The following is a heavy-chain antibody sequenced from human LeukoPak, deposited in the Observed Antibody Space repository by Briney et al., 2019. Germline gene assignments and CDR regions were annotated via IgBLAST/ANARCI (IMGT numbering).Heavy chain of an antibody. CDR1: GFTFSSYE. Sequence: GGSLRLSCAASGFTFSSYEMNWVRQAPGKGLEWVSYISSSGSTIYYADSVKGRFTISRDNAKNSLYLQMKSLRAEDTAVYYCARFNSDRPINYYGSGSLPPDYWGQGTLVTVSS. CDR2: ISSSGSTI. D-gene: IGHD3-10*01. J-gene: IGHJ4*02. V-gene: IGHV3-48*03. CDR3: ARFNSDRPINYYGSGSLPPDY.